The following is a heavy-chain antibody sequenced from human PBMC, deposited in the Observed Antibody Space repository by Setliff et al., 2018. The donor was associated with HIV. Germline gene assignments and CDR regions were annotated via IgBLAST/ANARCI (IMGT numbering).Heavy chain of an antibody. Sequence: PSETLSLTCDLYGDPFSGFYWSWIRQPPGKGLEWVGHIDHNGVTAYSPSLKSRVTISVDMSKRQFSLKITSLTAADTAVYYCAREGPFHQTTHTSNFFVDYWGQGALVTVSS. CDR3: AREGPFHQTTHTSNFFVDY. CDR2: IDHNGVT. V-gene: IGHV4-34*01. CDR1: GDPFSGFY. D-gene: IGHD2-2*01. J-gene: IGHJ4*01.